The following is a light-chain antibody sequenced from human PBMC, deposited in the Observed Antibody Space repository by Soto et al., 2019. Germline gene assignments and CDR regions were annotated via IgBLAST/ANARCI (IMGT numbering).Light chain of an antibody. V-gene: IGLV1-40*01. CDR2: GNS. CDR3: QSYDSSLSGNYV. Sequence: QSALTQPPSGSGAPGQRVTISCTGSSSNIGAGYDVHWYQQLPGTAPKLLIYGNSNRPSGVPDRFSGSKSGTSASLAITGLQAEDEADYYCQSYDSSLSGNYVFGTGTKVTVL. J-gene: IGLJ1*01. CDR1: SSNIGAGYD.